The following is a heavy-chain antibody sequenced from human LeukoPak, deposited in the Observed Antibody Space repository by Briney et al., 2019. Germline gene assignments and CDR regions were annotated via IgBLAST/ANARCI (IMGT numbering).Heavy chain of an antibody. Sequence: SETLSLTCSVSGDSLSSVTHYWGWIRKSPGKGLEWIGEINHSGSTNYNPSLKSRVTISVDTSKNQFSLKLSSVTAADTAVYYCARGPQQPPLRGGMDVWGQGTTVTVSS. V-gene: IGHV4-34*01. CDR2: INHSGST. D-gene: IGHD6-13*01. CDR3: ARGPQQPPLRGGMDV. J-gene: IGHJ6*02. CDR1: GDSLSSVTHY.